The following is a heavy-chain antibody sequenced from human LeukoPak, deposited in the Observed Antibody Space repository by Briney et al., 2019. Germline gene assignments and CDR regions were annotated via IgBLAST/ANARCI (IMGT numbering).Heavy chain of an antibody. CDR1: GGSISSRPYY. J-gene: IGHJ5*02. CDR2: ISYSGSI. V-gene: IGHV4-39*01. CDR3: ARHRYYYDSSGYYYQP. D-gene: IGHD3-22*01. Sequence: SETLSLTCTVSGGSISSRPYYWGWVRQPPGKGLEWIGSISYSGSIHYNPSLKSRVTISVDTSKNHFSLRLSSVTAADTAVYYCARHRYYYDSSGYYYQPWGQGTLVTVSS.